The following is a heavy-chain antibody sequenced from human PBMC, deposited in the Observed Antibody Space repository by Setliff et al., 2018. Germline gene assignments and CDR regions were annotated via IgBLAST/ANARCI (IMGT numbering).Heavy chain of an antibody. J-gene: IGHJ4*02. D-gene: IGHD2-2*01. CDR1: SLSVSSGYF. Sequence: SETLSLTCAVSSLSVSSGYFWGWIRQTPGRGLEWIGCKYHGGTTHYNPSLKSRVTISVDTSKNQFSLRLSSVTAADTAVYYCAICRYQVPYNYWGQGSLVTVSS. CDR3: AICRYQVPYNY. CDR2: KYHGGTT. V-gene: IGHV4-38-2*01.